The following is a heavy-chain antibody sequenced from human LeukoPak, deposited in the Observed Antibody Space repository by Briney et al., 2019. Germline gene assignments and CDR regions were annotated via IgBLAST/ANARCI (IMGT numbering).Heavy chain of an antibody. D-gene: IGHD3-10*01. V-gene: IGHV3-66*01. Sequence: GGSLRLSCAASGFTVSSNYMSWVRQAPGKGLEWVSVIYSGGSTYYADSVKGRFTISRDNSKNTLYLQMNSLRAEDTAVYYCARASSYGSGSLDLDYWGQGTLVTVSS. CDR3: ARASSYGSGSLDLDY. CDR1: GFTVSSNY. J-gene: IGHJ4*02. CDR2: IYSGGST.